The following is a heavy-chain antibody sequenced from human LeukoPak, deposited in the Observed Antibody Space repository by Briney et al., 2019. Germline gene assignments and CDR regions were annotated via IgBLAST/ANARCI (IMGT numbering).Heavy chain of an antibody. CDR3: ARSGHSYGTYYFDY. V-gene: IGHV1-8*01. D-gene: IGHD5-18*01. Sequence: ASVKVSCKASGYTFTSYDINWVRQATGQGLEWMGWMNPNSGNTGYAQKFQGRVTMTRNTSISTAYMELSSLRSEDTAVYYCARSGHSYGTYYFDYWGQRSLVTVSS. J-gene: IGHJ4*02. CDR2: MNPNSGNT. CDR1: GYTFTSYD.